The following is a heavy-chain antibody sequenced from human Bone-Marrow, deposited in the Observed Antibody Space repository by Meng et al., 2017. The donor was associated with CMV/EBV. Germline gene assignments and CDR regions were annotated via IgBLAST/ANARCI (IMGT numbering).Heavy chain of an antibody. CDR1: GGSISSSS. J-gene: IGHJ5*02. CDR2: ISYDGSNK. D-gene: IGHD3-10*01. Sequence: GGSLRLSCTVSGGSISSSSYYWGWIRQPPGKGLEWVALISYDGSNKYYADSVKGQFTISRDNSKNTLYLQMNSLRADDTAVYYCARAHIKFSTMVRGIGWFDPWGQGTLVTVPS. CDR3: ARAHIKFSTMVRGIGWFDP. V-gene: IGHV3-30-3*01.